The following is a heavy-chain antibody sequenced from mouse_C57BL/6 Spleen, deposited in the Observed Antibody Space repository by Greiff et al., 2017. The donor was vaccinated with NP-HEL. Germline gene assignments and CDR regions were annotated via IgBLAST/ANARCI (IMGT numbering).Heavy chain of an antibody. D-gene: IGHD3-1*01. V-gene: IGHV1-69*01. CDR3: ARSGDEPFDD. Sequence: QVQLQQSGAELVMPGASVKLSCKASGYTFTSYWMHWVKQRPGQGLEWIGEIDPSDSYTNYNQKFKGKSTLTADKSSSTAYMQLSSLTSEDSAVYYCARSGDEPFDDWGQGTTLTVSS. CDR1: GYTFTSYW. J-gene: IGHJ2*01. CDR2: IDPSDSYT.